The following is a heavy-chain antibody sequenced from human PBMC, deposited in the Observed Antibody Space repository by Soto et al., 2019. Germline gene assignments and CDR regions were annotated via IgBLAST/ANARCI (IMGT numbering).Heavy chain of an antibody. D-gene: IGHD3-10*01. J-gene: IGHJ3*02. CDR2: FDPEDGET. V-gene: IGHV1-24*01. CDR1: GYTLTELS. Sequence: ASVKVSCKVSGYTLTELSMHWVRQAPGKGLEWMGGFDPEDGETIYAQKFQGRVTMTEDTSTDTAYMELGSLRSEDTAVYYCATRRGVWFGELSRGYHDAFDIWGQGTMVTVSS. CDR3: ATRRGVWFGELSRGYHDAFDI.